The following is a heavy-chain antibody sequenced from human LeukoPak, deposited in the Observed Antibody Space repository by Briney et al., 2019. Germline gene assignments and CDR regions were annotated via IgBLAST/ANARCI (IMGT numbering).Heavy chain of an antibody. CDR3: ARLYRKTYKWNGQPDY. J-gene: IGHJ4*02. D-gene: IGHD1-20*01. V-gene: IGHV4-39*07. Sequence: KPSETLSLTCSVSGGSISSSSYYWGWIRQPPGKGLEWIGTFHYSGSTYYNPSLKSRVTISVNMSKNQFSLKLISVTAADTAVYYCARLYRKTYKWNGQPDYWGQGTLVTVSS. CDR2: FHYSGST. CDR1: GGSISSSSYY.